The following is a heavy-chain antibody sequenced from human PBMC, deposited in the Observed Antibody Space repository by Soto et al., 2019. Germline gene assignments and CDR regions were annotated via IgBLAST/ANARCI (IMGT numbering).Heavy chain of an antibody. D-gene: IGHD3-22*01. CDR2: IYTSGST. V-gene: IGHV4-4*07. CDR1: GGTISSYC. CDR3: ARDLYYDSSGYYYGWFDP. Sequence: SETLPLTCTVSGGTISSYCWSWIRQPAWQGLEWIGRIYTSGSTNYNPSLKSRVTMSVDTSKNQFSLKLSSVTAADTAVYYCARDLYYDSSGYYYGWFDPWGQGTLVTV. J-gene: IGHJ5*02.